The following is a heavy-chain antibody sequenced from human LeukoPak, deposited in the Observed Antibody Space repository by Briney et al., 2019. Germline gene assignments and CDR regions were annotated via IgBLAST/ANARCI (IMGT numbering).Heavy chain of an antibody. J-gene: IGHJ4*02. Sequence: SETLSLTCAVYGGSFSGYYWSWIRQPPGKGLEWIGEINHSGSTNYNPSLKSRVTISVDTSKNQFSLKLSSVTAADTAVYYCARDSPRQDDYTALDYWGQGTLVTVSS. CDR3: ARDSPRQDDYTALDY. CDR2: INHSGST. CDR1: GGSFSGYY. V-gene: IGHV4-34*01. D-gene: IGHD5-24*01.